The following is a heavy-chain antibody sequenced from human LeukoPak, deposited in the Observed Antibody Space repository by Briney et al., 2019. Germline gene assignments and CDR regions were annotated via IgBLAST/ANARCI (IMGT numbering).Heavy chain of an antibody. V-gene: IGHV1-69*05. J-gene: IGHJ4*02. Sequence: ASVEVSCKASGGTFSSYAISWVRQAPGQGLEWMGRIIPIFGTANYAQKFQGRVTITTDESTSTAYMELSSLRSEDTAVYYCARDAAAATVRDWGQGTLVTVSS. D-gene: IGHD6-13*01. CDR1: GGTFSSYA. CDR2: IIPIFGTA. CDR3: ARDAAAATVRD.